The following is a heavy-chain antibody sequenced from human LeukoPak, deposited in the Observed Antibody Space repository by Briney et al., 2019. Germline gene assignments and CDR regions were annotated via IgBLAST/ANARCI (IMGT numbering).Heavy chain of an antibody. D-gene: IGHD1-26*01. J-gene: IGHJ4*02. V-gene: IGHV2-70*11. Sequence: SGPTLVNPTQTLTLTCTFSGFSLSTSGMCVSWIRQPPGRGTKWLARIDWDDDKYYSTPLKTRLTISKDTSKNQVVLTMTNMDPVDTATYYCARIRHSGELLWDYWGQGTLVAVSS. CDR1: GFSLSTSGMC. CDR3: ARIRHSGELLWDY. CDR2: IDWDDDK.